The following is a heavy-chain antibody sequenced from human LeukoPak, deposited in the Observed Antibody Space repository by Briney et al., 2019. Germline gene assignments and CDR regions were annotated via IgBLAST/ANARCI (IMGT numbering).Heavy chain of an antibody. CDR2: ISYDGSNK. Sequence: GGSLRLSCAASGFTFRSYAIHWVRQAPGKGLEWVAVISYDGSNKYYGDSVKGQFTISRDNSKNTLFLQMNSLKTEDTAVYYCARDGGSGYCSGGSCSTIDYWGQGTLVTVSS. D-gene: IGHD2-15*01. CDR3: ARDGGSGYCSGGSCSTIDY. CDR1: GFTFRSYA. V-gene: IGHV3-30*04. J-gene: IGHJ4*02.